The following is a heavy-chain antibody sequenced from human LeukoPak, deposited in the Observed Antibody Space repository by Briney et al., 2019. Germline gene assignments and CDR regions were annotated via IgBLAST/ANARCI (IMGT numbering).Heavy chain of an antibody. Sequence: GASVKVSCKASGYTFSDYFMRWVRQAPGQGLEWMGWINPNSGGTNYAQKFQGRVTMTRDTSISTAYMELNRLISDDTAVYYCAREAAMVHFDYWGQGTLVTVSS. D-gene: IGHD5-18*01. CDR2: INPNSGGT. J-gene: IGHJ4*02. CDR1: GYTFSDYF. V-gene: IGHV1-2*02. CDR3: AREAAMVHFDY.